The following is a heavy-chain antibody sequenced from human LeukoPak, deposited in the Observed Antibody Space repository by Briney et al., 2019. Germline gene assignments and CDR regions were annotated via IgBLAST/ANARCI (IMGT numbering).Heavy chain of an antibody. Sequence: GGSLRLSCAASGFTFSSYSMNWVRQAPGKGLEWISYISSSSSTIYYADSVKGRFTISRDNAKNSLYLQMNSLRAEDTAVYYCARDSITIFGVVISWGQGTLVTVSS. CDR3: ARDSITIFGVVIS. V-gene: IGHV3-48*01. CDR2: ISSSSSTI. CDR1: GFTFSSYS. D-gene: IGHD3-3*01. J-gene: IGHJ5*02.